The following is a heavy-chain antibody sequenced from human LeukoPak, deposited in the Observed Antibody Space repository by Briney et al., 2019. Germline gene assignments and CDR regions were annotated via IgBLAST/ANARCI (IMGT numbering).Heavy chain of an antibody. Sequence: SVKVSCKTSGYIFSKYFMQWVRQAPGQGLEWMGGIIPIFGTANYAQKFQGRVTITADESTSTAYMELSSLRSEDTAVYYCARERVQRRYCSSTSCYPSDYWGQGTLVTVSS. CDR3: ARERVQRRYCSSTSCYPSDY. CDR2: IIPIFGTA. D-gene: IGHD2-2*01. J-gene: IGHJ4*02. CDR1: GYIFSKYF. V-gene: IGHV1-69*13.